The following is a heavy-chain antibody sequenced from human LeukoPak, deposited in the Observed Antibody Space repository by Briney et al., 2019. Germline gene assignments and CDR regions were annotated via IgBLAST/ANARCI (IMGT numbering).Heavy chain of an antibody. CDR3: TRMTTGHDY. CDR2: INHSGYT. V-gene: IGHV4-34*01. Sequence: SETLSLTCAVSGVSFDDYYWAWVRQTPGKGLEWIGEINHSGYTNDSPSLKSRVTLSIDTSKRQFSLNLRSVTVADAGTYYCTRMTTGHDYWGQGTLVTVSS. J-gene: IGHJ4*02. CDR1: GVSFDDYY. D-gene: IGHD4-17*01.